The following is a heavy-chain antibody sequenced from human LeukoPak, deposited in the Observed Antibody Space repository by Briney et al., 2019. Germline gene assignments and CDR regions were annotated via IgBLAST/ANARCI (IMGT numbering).Heavy chain of an antibody. D-gene: IGHD3-3*01. J-gene: IGHJ4*02. CDR2: IYYSGST. CDR3: ANTQYDFWSGYYMGY. CDR1: DGSISSYY. Sequence: SETLSLTCTVSDGSISSYYWSWIRQPPGKGLEWIGYIYYSGSTNYNPSLKSRVTISVDTSKNQFSLKLSSVTAADTAVYYCANTQYDFWSGYYMGYWGQGTLVTVSS. V-gene: IGHV4-59*08.